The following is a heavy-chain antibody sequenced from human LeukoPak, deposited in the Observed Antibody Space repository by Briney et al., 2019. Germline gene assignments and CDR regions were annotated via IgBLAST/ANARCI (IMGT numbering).Heavy chain of an antibody. Sequence: GSLRLSCAASGFTFSTFGMHWVRQAPGTGLEWVAVISYDGNNQYYSDSVKGRFTISRDNSKNTLYLQMNSLRPEDTALYYCAKEHMLRGVIYWSDPWGQGTLVTVSS. J-gene: IGHJ5*02. CDR1: GFTFSTFG. V-gene: IGHV3-30*18. CDR2: ISYDGNNQ. CDR3: AKEHMLRGVIYWSDP. D-gene: IGHD3-10*01.